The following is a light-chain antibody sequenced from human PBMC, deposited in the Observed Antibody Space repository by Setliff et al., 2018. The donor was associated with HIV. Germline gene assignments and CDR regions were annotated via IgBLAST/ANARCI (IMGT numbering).Light chain of an antibody. J-gene: IGKJ1*01. Sequence: EIVLTQSPGTLSLSPGERATLSCRASQSVGYTSLAWYQQKPGLAPRLLIYDASRRVNGIPDRFSGGGSGTDFTLTISRLEPDDFAVYYCQQYSRSPRTFGQGTKVDIK. CDR1: QSVGYTS. CDR3: QQYSRSPRT. CDR2: DAS. V-gene: IGKV3-20*01.